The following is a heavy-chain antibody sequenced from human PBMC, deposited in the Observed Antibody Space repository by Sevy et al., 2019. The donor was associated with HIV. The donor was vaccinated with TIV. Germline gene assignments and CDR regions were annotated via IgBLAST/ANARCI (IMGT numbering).Heavy chain of an antibody. CDR1: GGSINSDH. V-gene: IGHV4-59*08. Sequence: SETLSLTCTVSGGSINSDHWNWIRQPPGRGLEWIGYVYYTGGTNYNPSLTNRVTISVDRTKNQFSLRLTSVTAADTAVYYCASRNDFDIWGQGTMVTVSS. CDR3: ASRNDFDI. J-gene: IGHJ3*02. CDR2: VYYTGGT.